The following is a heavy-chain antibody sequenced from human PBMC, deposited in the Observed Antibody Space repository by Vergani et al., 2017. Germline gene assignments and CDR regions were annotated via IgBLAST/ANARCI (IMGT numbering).Heavy chain of an antibody. Sequence: EVQLVESGGGLIQPGGSLRLSCAASGFTVSSNYMSWVRQAPGKGLEWVSVIYSGGSTYYADSVKGRFTISRDNAKNTLYLQMNSLRAEDTAVYYCARGLYESSGYHHGGFDYWGQGTLVTVSS. CDR3: ARGLYESSGYHHGGFDY. J-gene: IGHJ4*02. V-gene: IGHV3-53*01. CDR2: IYSGGST. CDR1: GFTVSSNY. D-gene: IGHD3-22*01.